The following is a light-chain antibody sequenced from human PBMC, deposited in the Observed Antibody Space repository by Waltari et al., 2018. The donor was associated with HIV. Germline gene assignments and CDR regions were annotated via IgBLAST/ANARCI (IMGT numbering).Light chain of an antibody. CDR1: SSNIGAGYD. J-gene: IGLJ1*01. V-gene: IGLV1-40*01. Sequence: QSVLTQPPSVSGAPGQRVTISCTASSSNIGAGYDVHWYQQLPGTAPKLLIYGNSNRPSGVPDRFSGSKSGTSASLAITGLQAEDEADYYCQSYDSSLSGRYVFGTGTKVTVL. CDR3: QSYDSSLSGRYV. CDR2: GNS.